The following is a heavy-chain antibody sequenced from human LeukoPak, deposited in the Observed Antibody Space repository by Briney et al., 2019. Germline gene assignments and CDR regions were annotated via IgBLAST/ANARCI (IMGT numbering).Heavy chain of an antibody. V-gene: IGHV4-4*07. J-gene: IGHJ5*02. CDR2: IYTSGST. Sequence: NPSETQSLTCTVSGGSISSYYWSWIRQPAGKGLEWIGRIYTSGSTNYNPSLKSRVTMSVDTSKNQFSLKLSSVTAADTAVYYCARDNADYYGSGRSVNWFDPWGQGTLVTVSS. D-gene: IGHD3-10*01. CDR3: ARDNADYYGSGRSVNWFDP. CDR1: GGSISSYY.